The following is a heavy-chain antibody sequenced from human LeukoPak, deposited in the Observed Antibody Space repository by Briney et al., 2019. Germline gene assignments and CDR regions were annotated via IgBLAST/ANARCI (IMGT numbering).Heavy chain of an antibody. D-gene: IGHD3-10*01. Sequence: PGGSLRLSCVDSGFTFTNAWMSWVRQAPGKGLEWIGRIKSKTDGETTNYAEPVRGRFTISRDDSKSAVYLQMNSLKIEDPAVYYCTTDLGTYYHGSQRLIPIDYWGQGTLVTVSS. J-gene: IGHJ4*02. CDR2: IKSKTDGETT. V-gene: IGHV3-15*01. CDR1: GFTFTNAW. CDR3: TTDLGTYYHGSQRLIPIDY.